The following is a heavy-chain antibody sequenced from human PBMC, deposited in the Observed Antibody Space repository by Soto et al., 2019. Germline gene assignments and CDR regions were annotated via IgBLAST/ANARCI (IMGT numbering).Heavy chain of an antibody. CDR2: ISPSGSNT. Sequence: GGPLRLSCAASGFTFSSYGMHWVRQAPGKGLEWVSVISPSGSNTYYADSVKGRFTISRDNSKNTLYLQMNSLRVEDTAVYYCARTNYYYDSPGSFDIWGQGTMVTVSS. V-gene: IGHV3-30*03. J-gene: IGHJ3*02. CDR1: GFTFSSYG. D-gene: IGHD3-22*01. CDR3: ARTNYYYDSPGSFDI.